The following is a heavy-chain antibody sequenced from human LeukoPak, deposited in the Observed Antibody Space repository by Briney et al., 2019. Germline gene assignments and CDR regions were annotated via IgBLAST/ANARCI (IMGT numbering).Heavy chain of an antibody. Sequence: GGSLRLACAASGFTFSTFAMIWVRQPPRKGLEWVSSIFPSGGEIHYADSVRGRFTISRDNFKSTLSLQMNSLRAEDTAIYYCATYRQVLLPFESWGQGTLVTVSS. CDR3: ATYRQVLLPFES. CDR2: IFPSGGEI. J-gene: IGHJ4*02. D-gene: IGHD2-8*02. CDR1: GFTFSTFA. V-gene: IGHV3-23*01.